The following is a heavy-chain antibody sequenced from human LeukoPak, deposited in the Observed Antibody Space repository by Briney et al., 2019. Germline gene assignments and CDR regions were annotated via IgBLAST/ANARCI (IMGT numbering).Heavy chain of an antibody. V-gene: IGHV3-53*01. CDR2: IYSGGST. D-gene: IGHD3-3*01. CDR3: ARGAGDFWSGYSN. J-gene: IGHJ4*02. CDR1: GFTVSSNY. Sequence: QPGGSLRLSCAASGFTVSSNYMSWVRQAPGKGLEWVSVIYSGGSTYYTDSVRGRFTISRDNSKNTLYLQMNSLRAEDTAVYYCARGAGDFWSGYSNWGQGTLVTVSS.